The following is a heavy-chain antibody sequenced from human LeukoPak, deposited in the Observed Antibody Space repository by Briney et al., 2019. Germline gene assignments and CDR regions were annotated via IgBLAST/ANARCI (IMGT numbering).Heavy chain of an antibody. J-gene: IGHJ4*02. Sequence: ASVKVSCTASGYTFTGYYMHWVRQAPGQGLEWMGWINPNSGGTNYAQKFQGRVTMTRDTSISTAYMELSRLRSDDTAVYYCARVTGSGWYASDYWGQGTLVTVSS. D-gene: IGHD6-19*01. CDR3: ARVTGSGWYASDY. CDR2: INPNSGGT. CDR1: GYTFTGYY. V-gene: IGHV1-2*02.